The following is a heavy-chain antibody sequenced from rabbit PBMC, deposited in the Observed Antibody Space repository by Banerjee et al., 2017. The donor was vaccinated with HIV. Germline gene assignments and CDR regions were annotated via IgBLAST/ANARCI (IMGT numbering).Heavy chain of an antibody. J-gene: IGHJ6*01. CDR2: IYAGSSGST. CDR3: ARSAYANSSGYYDL. Sequence: QSLEESGGDLVKPGASLTLTCKASGFDFSSNAMSWVRQAPGKGLEWIAYIYAGSSGSTYYASWAKGRFTISRSTSLNTVDLKMTSLTAADTATYFCARSAYANSSGYYDLWGPGTLVTVS. CDR1: GFDFSSNA. D-gene: IGHD1-1*01. V-gene: IGHV1S40*01.